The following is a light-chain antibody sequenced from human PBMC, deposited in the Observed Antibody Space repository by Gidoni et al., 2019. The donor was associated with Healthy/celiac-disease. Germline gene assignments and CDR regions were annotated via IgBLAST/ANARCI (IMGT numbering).Light chain of an antibody. J-gene: IGKJ2*01. CDR3: QQYNNWPYT. CDR1: QSVSSN. CDR2: GAS. V-gene: IGKV3-15*01. Sequence: ELVMTQSPATLPVSPGEQATLSCRASQSVSSNLAWYQQKPCQAPSLLIYGASTRATGIPARFSCSGSGTEFPLTISRLQSEYFAVYYCQQYNNWPYTFGQGTKLEIK.